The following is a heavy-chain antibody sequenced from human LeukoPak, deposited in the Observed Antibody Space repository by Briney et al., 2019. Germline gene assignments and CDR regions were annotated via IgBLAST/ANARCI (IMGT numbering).Heavy chain of an antibody. CDR2: ISGSGGST. J-gene: IGHJ4*02. CDR3: ASEYDSSGYSKTFDY. CDR1: GFTFSSYA. D-gene: IGHD3-22*01. Sequence: PGGSLRLSCAASGFTFSSYAMSWVRQAPGKGLEWVSAISGSGGSTYYADSEKGRFTISRDNSKNTLYLQMNSLRAEDTAVYYCASEYDSSGYSKTFDYWGQGTLVTVSS. V-gene: IGHV3-23*01.